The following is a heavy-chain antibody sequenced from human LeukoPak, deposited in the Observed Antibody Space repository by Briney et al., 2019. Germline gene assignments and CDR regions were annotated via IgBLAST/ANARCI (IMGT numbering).Heavy chain of an antibody. CDR1: GYTFTGFY. CDR2: INPNSGGT. D-gene: IGHD3-3*01. V-gene: IGHV1-2*02. CDR3: ARGVLRFLEWPTISMDV. Sequence: ASVKVSCKASGYTFTGFYLHWVRQAPGQGLEWMGWINPNSGGTNYAQKFQGRVTMTRDTSISTAYMELSRLRSDDTAVYYCARGVLRFLEWPTISMDVWGQGTTVTVSS. J-gene: IGHJ6*02.